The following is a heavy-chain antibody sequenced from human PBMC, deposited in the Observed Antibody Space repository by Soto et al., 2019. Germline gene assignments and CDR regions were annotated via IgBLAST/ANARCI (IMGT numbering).Heavy chain of an antibody. V-gene: IGHV3-30*18. J-gene: IGHJ6*02. D-gene: IGHD3-16*02. CDR2: ISYDGSNK. CDR3: AKSSLTFGGVIDLYYYYGMDV. CDR1: GFTFSSYG. Sequence: PGGSLRLSCAASGFTFSSYGMHWVHQAPGKGLEWVAVISYDGSNKYYADSVKGRFTISRDNSKNTLYLQMNSLRAEDTAVYYCAKSSLTFGGVIDLYYYYGMDVWDQGTTVTVSS.